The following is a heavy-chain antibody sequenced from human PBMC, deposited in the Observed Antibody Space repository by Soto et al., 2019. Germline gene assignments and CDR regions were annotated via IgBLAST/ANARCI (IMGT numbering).Heavy chain of an antibody. CDR2: IWYDGSNK. D-gene: IGHD4-4*01. V-gene: IGHV3-33*08. CDR3: ARDEGYSNYYFDY. Sequence: GGSLRLSCAASGFTFSSYGMHWVRQAPGKGLEWVAVIWYDGSNKYYADSVKGRFTISRDNSKNTLYLQMNSLRAEDTAVYYCARDEGYSNYYFDYRGQGTLVTVSS. J-gene: IGHJ4*02. CDR1: GFTFSSYG.